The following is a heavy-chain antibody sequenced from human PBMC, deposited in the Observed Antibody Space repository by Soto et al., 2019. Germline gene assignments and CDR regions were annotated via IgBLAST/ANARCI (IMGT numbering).Heavy chain of an antibody. CDR2: IKEDGSEK. Sequence: EVQLVESGGGLVQPGGSLRLSCAASGFTFSGYWMSWVRQAPGKGLEWVANIKEDGSEKNYVDSVRGRFTISRDNAMSSLYLEMNSLRAEDTAVYYCARSGSENDFWGQGPLVTVSS. D-gene: IGHD5-12*01. J-gene: IGHJ4*02. CDR1: GFTFSGYW. V-gene: IGHV3-7*03. CDR3: ARSGSENDF.